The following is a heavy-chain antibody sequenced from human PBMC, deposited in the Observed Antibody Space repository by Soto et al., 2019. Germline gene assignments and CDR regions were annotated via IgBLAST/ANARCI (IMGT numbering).Heavy chain of an antibody. Sequence: PSETLCLTCTVSGGSISSGGYYWTWIRQHPGKGLEWIGYNYYSGITYYNPSLKSRVTISLDTSKNQFSLKLSSVTAADRAVYYCAREDDSILDYWGQGTLVTVSS. CDR3: AREDDSILDY. CDR2: NYYSGIT. CDR1: GGSISSGGYY. D-gene: IGHD3-22*01. V-gene: IGHV4-31*03. J-gene: IGHJ4*02.